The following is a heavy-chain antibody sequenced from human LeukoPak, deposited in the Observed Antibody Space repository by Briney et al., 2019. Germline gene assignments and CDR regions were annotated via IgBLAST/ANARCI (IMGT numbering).Heavy chain of an antibody. Sequence: GGSLRLSCAASGFTFSSYAMSWVRQAPGKGLEWVSAISGSGGSTYYADSVKGRFTISRDNSKNTLYLQMNSLRAEDTAVYYCARGPNIVVVPAAIGEGYYFDYWGQGTLVTVSS. V-gene: IGHV3-23*01. D-gene: IGHD2-2*01. CDR1: GFTFSSYA. J-gene: IGHJ4*02. CDR3: ARGPNIVVVPAAIGEGYYFDY. CDR2: ISGSGGST.